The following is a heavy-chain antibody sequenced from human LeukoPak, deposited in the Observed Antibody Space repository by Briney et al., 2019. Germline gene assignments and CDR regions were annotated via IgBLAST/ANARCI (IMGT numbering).Heavy chain of an antibody. CDR1: GYSISSGYY. Sequence: SETLSLTCTVSGYSISSGYYWGWIRPPPGKGLEWIGSIYHSGSTYYNPSLKSRVTISVDTSKNQFSLKLSSVTAADTAVYYCGARDFDYWGQGTLVTVSS. CDR2: IYHSGST. V-gene: IGHV4-38-2*02. J-gene: IGHJ4*02. CDR3: GARDFDY.